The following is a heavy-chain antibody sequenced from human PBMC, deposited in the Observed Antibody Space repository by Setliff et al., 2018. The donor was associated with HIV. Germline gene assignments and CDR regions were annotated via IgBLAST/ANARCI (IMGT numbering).Heavy chain of an antibody. V-gene: IGHV4-4*07. CDR2: IYGSGIT. CDR1: GGSITNHY. CDR3: ARSIQPPYYYYMDV. D-gene: IGHD5-18*01. J-gene: IGHJ6*03. Sequence: PPETLSLTCTVSGGSITNHYWSWIRQPAGKGLEWIGRIYGSGITSYNPSLQRPVTMSVDTSKNQFSLRLNFVTAADTAVYFCARSIQPPYYYYMDVWGKGTTGTVS.